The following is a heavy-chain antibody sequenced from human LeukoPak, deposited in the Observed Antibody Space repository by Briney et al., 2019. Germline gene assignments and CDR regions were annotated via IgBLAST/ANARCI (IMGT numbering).Heavy chain of an antibody. Sequence: PSETLSLTCTVSGGSISSYYWSWIRQPPGKGLEWIGYIYYSGSTNYNPSLKSRVTISVDTPKNQFSLKLSSVTAADTAVYYCARHLYYYYGMDVWGQGTTVTVSS. CDR3: ARHLYYYYGMDV. V-gene: IGHV4-59*08. CDR1: GGSISSYY. J-gene: IGHJ6*02. CDR2: IYYSGST.